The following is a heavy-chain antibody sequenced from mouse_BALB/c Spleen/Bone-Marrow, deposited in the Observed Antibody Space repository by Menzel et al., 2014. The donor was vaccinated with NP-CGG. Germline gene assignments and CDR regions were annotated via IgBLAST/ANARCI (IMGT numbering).Heavy chain of an antibody. V-gene: IGHV1-7*01. Sequence: QVQLQQPGAELAKPGASVKMSCKASGYTFTSYWMHWVKQRPGQGLEWIGYINPSTGYTEYNQKFKDKATLTADKSPSAAYMQLSSLTSEDSAVYYCARQVTTVDYAMDYWGQGTSVTVSS. J-gene: IGHJ4*01. D-gene: IGHD1-1*01. CDR2: INPSTGYT. CDR3: ARQVTTVDYAMDY. CDR1: GYTFTSYW.